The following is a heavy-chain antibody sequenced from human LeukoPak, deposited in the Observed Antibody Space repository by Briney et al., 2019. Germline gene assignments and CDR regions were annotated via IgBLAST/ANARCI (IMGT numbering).Heavy chain of an antibody. V-gene: IGHV3-23*01. CDR2: ISGSGGST. D-gene: IGHD2-21*02. Sequence: GGSLRLSCAASGFTFSSYAMSWVRQAPGKGLEWVSSISGSGGSTYYADSVKGRSTISRDNSKNALYLQMNSLRAEDTAIYYCAKFFACGGDCSLPYYFDYWGQGTLVTVSS. CDR3: AKFFACGGDCSLPYYFDY. J-gene: IGHJ4*02. CDR1: GFTFSSYA.